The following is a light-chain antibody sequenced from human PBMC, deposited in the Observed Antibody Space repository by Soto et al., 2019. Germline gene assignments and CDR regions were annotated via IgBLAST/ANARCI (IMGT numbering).Light chain of an antibody. V-gene: IGKV3-20*01. J-gene: IGKJ2*01. Sequence: VLTQSPGTLSLSPGERATLSCRASQSVSRYLVWYQQKPGQAPRLLIYGASSRASGIPDRFSGSGSGTDFTLTINRLGPEDSAVYYCQQFDTSPYTFVQGTKLEIK. CDR2: GAS. CDR3: QQFDTSPYT. CDR1: QSVSRY.